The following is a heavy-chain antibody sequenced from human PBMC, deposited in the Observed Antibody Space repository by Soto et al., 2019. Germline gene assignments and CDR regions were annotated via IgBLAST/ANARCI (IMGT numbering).Heavy chain of an antibody. CDR1: GYTFPTYA. J-gene: IGHJ6*02. V-gene: IGHV1-3*01. CDR3: GRSVVGATGEILYNAMDV. CDR2: INPASGHT. D-gene: IGHD1-26*01. Sequence: QVQLVQSGAEVKKPGASVKVSCKASGYTFPTYALHWVRQAPGQRPEWMGWINPASGHTKYSKKFQDRVTITRDTSSSTGYMELSSLGSEAAAVYYCGRSVVGATGEILYNAMDVWGQGTTVTVSS.